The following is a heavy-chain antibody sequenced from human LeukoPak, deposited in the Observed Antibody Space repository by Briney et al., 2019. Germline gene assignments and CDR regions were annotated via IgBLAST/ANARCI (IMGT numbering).Heavy chain of an antibody. Sequence: GGSLRLSCAASGFTFSSYDMHWVRQATGKGLEWVSAIGTAGDTYYPGSVKGRFTISRDNAKNSLYLQMNSLRAEDTAVYYCARLNRQWLVKSYYYYMDVWGKGTTVTVSS. CDR1: GFTFSSYD. J-gene: IGHJ6*03. CDR2: IGTAGDT. V-gene: IGHV3-13*01. D-gene: IGHD6-19*01. CDR3: ARLNRQWLVKSYYYYMDV.